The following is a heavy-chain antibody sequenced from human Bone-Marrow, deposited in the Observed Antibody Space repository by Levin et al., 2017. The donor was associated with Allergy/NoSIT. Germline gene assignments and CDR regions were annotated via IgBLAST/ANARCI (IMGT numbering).Heavy chain of an antibody. Sequence: SETLSLTCAVSGGSISSGGYSWSWIRQPPGKGLEWIGYIYHSGSTYYNPSLKSRVTISVDRSKNQFSLKLSSVTAADTAVYYCARREPPYCSSTSCYTFGWFDPWGQGTLVTVSS. V-gene: IGHV4-30-2*01. D-gene: IGHD2-2*02. CDR1: GGSISSGGYS. CDR2: IYHSGST. J-gene: IGHJ5*02. CDR3: ARREPPYCSSTSCYTFGWFDP.